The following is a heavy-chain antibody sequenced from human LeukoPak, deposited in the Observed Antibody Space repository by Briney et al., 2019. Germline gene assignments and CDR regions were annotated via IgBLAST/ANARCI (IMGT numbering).Heavy chain of an antibody. CDR3: ARGVVVVAATGAYYYYMDV. CDR1: GGTFSSYA. Sequence: SVKVSCKASGGTFSSYAISWVRQAPGQGLEWMGGVIPIFGTANYAQKFQGRVTITADESTSTAYMELSSLRSEDTAVYYCARGVVVVAATGAYYYYMDVWGKGTTVTVSS. D-gene: IGHD2-15*01. J-gene: IGHJ6*03. V-gene: IGHV1-69*13. CDR2: VIPIFGTA.